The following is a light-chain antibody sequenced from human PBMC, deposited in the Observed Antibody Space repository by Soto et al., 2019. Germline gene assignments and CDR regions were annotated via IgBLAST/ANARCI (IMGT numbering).Light chain of an antibody. CDR2: KAT. CDR3: QQYKSYWT. Sequence: DIQMTQSPSTLSASIGDRVTITCRASQRISSWLAWYQQKPGKAPKLLIYKATISESGVSSRFSGSVSGTVFSLTISSLQPDDSATYYCQQYKSYWTFGQGTKVEIK. J-gene: IGKJ1*01. V-gene: IGKV1-5*03. CDR1: QRISSW.